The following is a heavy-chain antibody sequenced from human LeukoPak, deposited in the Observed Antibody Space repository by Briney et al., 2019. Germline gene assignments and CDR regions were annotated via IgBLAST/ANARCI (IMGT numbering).Heavy chain of an antibody. CDR2: MNPNSGNT. J-gene: IGHJ6*03. V-gene: IGHV1-8*03. D-gene: IGHD5-18*01. CDR3: ARGTNSYSYGRPGYYYMDV. Sequence: ASVKVSCKASGYTFTSYDINWVRQATGQGLEWMGWMNPNSGNTGYAQKFQGRVTITRNTSISTAYMELSSLRSEDTAVYYCARGTNSYSYGRPGYYYMDVWGKGTTVTVSS. CDR1: GYTFTSYD.